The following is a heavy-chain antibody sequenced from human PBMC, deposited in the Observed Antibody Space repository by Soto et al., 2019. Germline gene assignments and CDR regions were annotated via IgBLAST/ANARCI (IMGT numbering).Heavy chain of an antibody. CDR1: GYTFTTYS. CDR3: ARVIGAAGV. J-gene: IGHJ3*01. CDR2: INPSGGST. D-gene: IGHD6-13*01. V-gene: IGHV1-46*03. Sequence: GASVKVSCTASGYTFTTYSIHWVRQVPGQGLEWMGLINPSGGSTSYAQKFQGRFTMTRDTSTSTVYMELSSLRSEDTAMYYCARVIGAAGVWGQGTMVTVSS.